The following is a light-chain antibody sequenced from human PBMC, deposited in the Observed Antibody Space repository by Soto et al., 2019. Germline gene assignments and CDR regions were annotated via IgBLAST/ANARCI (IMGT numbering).Light chain of an antibody. J-gene: IGLJ2*01. CDR2: EAS. Sequence: QSALTQPASVSGSPGQSITISCSGTSSDVGSYNLVSWYQQHPGKAPQLMIYEASKRPSAVSDRFSGSKSGNTASLTISGLQAEDEADYYCCSYAGSNTFVFGGGTKLTVL. CDR1: SSDVGSYNL. CDR3: CSYAGSNTFV. V-gene: IGLV2-23*02.